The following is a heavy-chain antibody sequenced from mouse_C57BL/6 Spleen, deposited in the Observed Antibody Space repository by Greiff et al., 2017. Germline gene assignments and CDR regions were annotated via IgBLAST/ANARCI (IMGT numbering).Heavy chain of an antibody. CDR3: AISKTGTEMDY. Sequence: QVQLQQPGAELVKPGASVKLSCKASGYTFTSYWMHWVKQRPGQGLEWIGMIHPNSGSTNYNEKFKSKATLTVDKSSSTAYMQLSSLTSEDAAVYYCAISKTGTEMDYWGQGTSVTVSS. D-gene: IGHD4-1*01. CDR2: IHPNSGST. V-gene: IGHV1-64*01. CDR1: GYTFTSYW. J-gene: IGHJ4*01.